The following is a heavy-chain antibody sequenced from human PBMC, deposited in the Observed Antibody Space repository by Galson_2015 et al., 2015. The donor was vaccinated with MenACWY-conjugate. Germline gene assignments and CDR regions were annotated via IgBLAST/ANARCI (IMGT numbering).Heavy chain of an antibody. CDR3: AKDRVKVTMVLGAGLYN. J-gene: IGHJ1*01. CDR2: IWYDGSNK. D-gene: IGHD3-10*01. Sequence: SLRLSCAASGFTFSSYGMHWVRQAPGKGLEWVAVIWYDGSNKYYADSVKGRFTISRDNSKNTLYLQMNSLRAEDTAVYYCAKDRVKVTMVLGAGLYNWGQRTLVTVSS. CDR1: GFTFSSYG. V-gene: IGHV3-33*06.